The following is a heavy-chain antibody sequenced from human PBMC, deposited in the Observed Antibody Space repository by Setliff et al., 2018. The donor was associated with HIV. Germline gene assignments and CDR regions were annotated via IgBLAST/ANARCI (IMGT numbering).Heavy chain of an antibody. CDR3: ARHRDPPGTSWIYYYYYMDL. V-gene: IGHV4-59*11. CDR1: GGSISSHY. CDR2: MYYTGGT. D-gene: IGHD6-13*01. Sequence: SETLSLTCTVSGGSISSHYWSWIRQPPGKGLEWIGYMYYTGGTNYNPSLKSRVTISVDTSRTQLSLELRSVTAADTGVYYCARHRDPPGTSWIYYYYYMDLWGGGTTVTVSS. J-gene: IGHJ6*03.